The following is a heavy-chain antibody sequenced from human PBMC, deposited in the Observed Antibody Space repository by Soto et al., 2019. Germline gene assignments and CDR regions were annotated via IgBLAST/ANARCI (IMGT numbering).Heavy chain of an antibody. CDR3: ARVGGVAARTFDY. V-gene: IGHV4-30-4*02. CDR1: GGSISSGDYY. Sequence: SETLSLTCTVSGGSISSGDYYWSWIRQPPGKGLEWIGYIYYSGSTYYNPSLKSRVTISVDASKNQVSLRLTSVTAADTAVYYCARVGGVAARTFDYWGQATVVTVS. CDR2: IYYSGST. J-gene: IGHJ4*02. D-gene: IGHD2-15*01.